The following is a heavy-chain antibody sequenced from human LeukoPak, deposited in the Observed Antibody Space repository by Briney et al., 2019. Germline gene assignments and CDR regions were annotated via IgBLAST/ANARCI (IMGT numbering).Heavy chain of an antibody. J-gene: IGHJ4*02. V-gene: IGHV3-23*01. CDR3: AKDRQPYSSSNPIDY. CDR1: GFTFSSYA. Sequence: GGSLRLSCAASGFTFSSYAMSWVRKAPGKGLEWVSAISGSGGSTYYADSVKGRFTTSRDNSKNSLYLQMNSLRAEDTAVYYCAKDRQPYSSSNPIDYWGQGTLVTVSS. D-gene: IGHD6-6*01. CDR2: ISGSGGST.